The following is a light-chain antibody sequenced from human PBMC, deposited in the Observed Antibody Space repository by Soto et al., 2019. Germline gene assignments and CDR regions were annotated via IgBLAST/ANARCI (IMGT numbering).Light chain of an antibody. V-gene: IGKV3D-15*01. J-gene: IGKJ4*01. CDR2: GAS. CDR3: QQYNNWPLT. Sequence: EIVMTQSPATLSVSPGERATLSCRASQSVSSNLAWYQQKPGRAPRLLIYGASIRATGIPARFSGSGSGTEFTLTISSLQSEDFAVYYWQQYNNWPLTFGGGTKVEIK. CDR1: QSVSSN.